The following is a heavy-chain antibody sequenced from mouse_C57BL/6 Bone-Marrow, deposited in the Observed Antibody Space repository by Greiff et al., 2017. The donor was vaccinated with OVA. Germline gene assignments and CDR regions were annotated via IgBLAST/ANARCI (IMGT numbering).Heavy chain of an antibody. J-gene: IGHJ4*01. Sequence: VQLQQPGAELVKPGASVKMSCKASGYTFTSYWITWVKQRPGQGLEWIGDIYPGSGSTNYNEKFKSKATLTVDTSSSTAFMQLNSLTSEDSAVYYCAEGLLGAMDYWDQGTSVTVSS. V-gene: IGHV1-55*01. CDR3: AEGLLGAMDY. CDR2: IYPGSGST. CDR1: GYTFTSYW. D-gene: IGHD3-1*01.